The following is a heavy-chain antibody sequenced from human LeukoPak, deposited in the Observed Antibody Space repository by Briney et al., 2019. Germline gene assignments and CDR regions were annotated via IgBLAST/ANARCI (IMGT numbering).Heavy chain of an antibody. CDR3: ATDLGYSYGYDY. J-gene: IGHJ4*02. Sequence: SSETLSLTCTVSGGSISRGSFTWSWIRQPAGKGLEWIGRIYTSGTTNYNPSLKSRVTMSVDTSKNQFSLKLSSVTAADTAVYYCATDLGYSYGYDYWGQGTLVTVSS. CDR1: GGSISRGSFT. D-gene: IGHD5-18*01. CDR2: IYTSGTT. V-gene: IGHV4-61*02.